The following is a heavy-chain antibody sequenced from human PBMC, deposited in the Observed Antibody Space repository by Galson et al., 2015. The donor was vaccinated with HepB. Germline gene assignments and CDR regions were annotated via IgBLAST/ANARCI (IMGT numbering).Heavy chain of an antibody. D-gene: IGHD2-2*01. CDR3: ARDTRYCSSSSCRTGGFDI. Sequence: SLRLSCAASGFTFSSHGMHWVRQAPGKGLEWVAVISFDGSRKYYADSVEGRFTISRDNSKNTLYLQMNSLRGEDTAVYYCARDTRYCSSSSCRTGGFDIWGQGTMVTVSS. V-gene: IGHV3-30*03. J-gene: IGHJ3*02. CDR2: ISFDGSRK. CDR1: GFTFSSHG.